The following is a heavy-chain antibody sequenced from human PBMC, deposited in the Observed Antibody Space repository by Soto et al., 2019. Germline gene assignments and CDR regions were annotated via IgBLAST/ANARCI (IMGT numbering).Heavy chain of an antibody. CDR1: GYTFTSYA. CDR3: ATVSPRLSLDY. V-gene: IGHV1-3*01. Sequence: QVQLVQSGAEVKKPGASVKVSCKASGYTFTSYAMHWVRQAPGQRLEWMGWLNAGNGNTKYSQKFQGRVTINSDTAESTAYLELSIRRFEETAVYYCATVSPRLSLDYWGQGTLVTVSS. CDR2: LNAGNGNT. D-gene: IGHD6-19*01. J-gene: IGHJ4*02.